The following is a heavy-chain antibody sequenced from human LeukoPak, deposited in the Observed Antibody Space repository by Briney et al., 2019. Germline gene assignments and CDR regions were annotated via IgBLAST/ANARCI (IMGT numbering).Heavy chain of an antibody. V-gene: IGHV4-59*12. CDR1: DGSISSYY. J-gene: IGHJ4*02. CDR2: IYHSGST. CDR3: ARGVGAPYYFDY. D-gene: IGHD1-26*01. Sequence: SETLSLTCTVSDGSISSYYWSWIRQPPGKGLEWIGYIYHSGSTYYNPSLKSRVTISVDRSKNQFSLKLSSVTAADTAVYYCARGVGAPYYFDYWGQGTLVTVSS.